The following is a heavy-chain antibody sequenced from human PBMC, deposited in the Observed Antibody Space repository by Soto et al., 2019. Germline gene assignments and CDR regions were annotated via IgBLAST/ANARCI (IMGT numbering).Heavy chain of an antibody. CDR2: IWYDGSNK. V-gene: IGHV3-33*01. D-gene: IGHD3-16*01. CDR1: GFKFSSYG. Sequence: QVQLVESGGGAVQPGRSLRLSCAASGFKFSSYGMNWVRQAPGKGLEWVALIWYDGSNKYYGDPVKGRFTISRDNSQNTLYLQMNSLRAEDTAVYYCARARTFVRGGAFDIWGQGTMVTVSS. J-gene: IGHJ3*02. CDR3: ARARTFVRGGAFDI.